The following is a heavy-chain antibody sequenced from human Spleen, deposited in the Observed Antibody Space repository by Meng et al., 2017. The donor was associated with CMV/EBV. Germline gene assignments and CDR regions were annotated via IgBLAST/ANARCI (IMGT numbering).Heavy chain of an antibody. CDR2: ISWNSGSI. V-gene: IGHV3-9*01. CDR3: AREEGDF. D-gene: IGHD3-3*01. CDR1: GFTFDDYA. Sequence: SLKISCAASGFTFDDYAMHWVRQAPGKGLEWVSGISWNSGSIGYADSVKGRFTISRDNTRNSLYLQMNSLRVDDTAVYYCAREEGDFWGQGTLVTVSS. J-gene: IGHJ4*02.